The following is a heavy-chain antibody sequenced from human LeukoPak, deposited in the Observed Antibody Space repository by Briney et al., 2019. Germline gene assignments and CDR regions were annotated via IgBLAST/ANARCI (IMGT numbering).Heavy chain of an antibody. D-gene: IGHD3-10*01. J-gene: IGHJ4*02. Sequence: GESLKISCKGSGYSFTSYWIGWVRQMPGKGLEWMGIIYPGDSDTTYSPSLQGQVTISADKSISTAYLQWSSLKASDTAMYYCARHYYRSGSPFDYWGQGTLVTVSS. V-gene: IGHV5-51*01. CDR3: ARHYYRSGSPFDY. CDR2: IYPGDSDT. CDR1: GYSFTSYW.